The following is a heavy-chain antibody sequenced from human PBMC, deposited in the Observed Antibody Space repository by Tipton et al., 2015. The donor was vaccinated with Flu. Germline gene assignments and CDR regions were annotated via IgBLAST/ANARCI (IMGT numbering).Heavy chain of an antibody. CDR2: INHGGST. J-gene: IGHJ4*02. Sequence: TLSLTCAVYGGSFSGYYYWSWIRQPPGKGLEWIGDINHGGSTNYNPSLKSRVTLSADASTNQVSLRLTHVTAADTAVYFCARDRLGEFDYWGQGTLVTVSS. CDR3: ARDRLGEFDY. D-gene: IGHD1-26*01. V-gene: IGHV4-34*01. CDR1: GGSFSGYYY.